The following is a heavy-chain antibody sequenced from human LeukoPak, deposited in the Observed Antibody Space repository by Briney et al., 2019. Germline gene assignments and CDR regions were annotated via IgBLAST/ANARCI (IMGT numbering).Heavy chain of an antibody. D-gene: IGHD5-12*01. Sequence: GGSLRLSCAASGFNSSDYFMSWIRQSPGKGLQWLAYISKTGRGIEYAEPVRGRFTISRDNAKNSVFLQMDSLRPEDTAMYFCATVRYSTIWSFEFDNWGQGALVTVSS. CDR3: ATVRYSTIWSFEFDN. V-gene: IGHV3-11*01. CDR1: GFNSSDYF. CDR2: ISKTGRGI. J-gene: IGHJ4*02.